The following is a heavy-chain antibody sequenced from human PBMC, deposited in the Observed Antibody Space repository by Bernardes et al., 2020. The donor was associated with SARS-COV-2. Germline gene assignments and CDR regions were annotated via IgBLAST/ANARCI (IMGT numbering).Heavy chain of an antibody. CDR1: GGSLSGYF. CDR2: INHSGSA. D-gene: IGHD1-26*01. V-gene: IGHV4-34*01. CDR3: ARGPGLGAFDY. J-gene: IGHJ4*02. Sequence: ETLSLTCAVYGGSLSGYFWSWIRQPPGKGLEWIGEINHSGSAHYNPPLKSRVTISLDTSKTQFSLKLNSVTAADTAVYYCARGPGLGAFDYWGQGKLVTVSS.